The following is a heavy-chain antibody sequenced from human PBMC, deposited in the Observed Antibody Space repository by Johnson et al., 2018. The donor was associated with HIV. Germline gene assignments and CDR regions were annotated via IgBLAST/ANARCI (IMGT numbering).Heavy chain of an antibody. Sequence: VQLVESGGGLVQPGGSLRLSCAASGFIISSYWMTWVRQAPGKGLEWVANIKKDGSEKYYVDSVKGRFTISRDNAKNSLYLQMNSLRAEDTAVYYCARGDIVGVPAATRAQDAFDIWGQGTMVTVSS. V-gene: IGHV3-7*02. CDR1: GFIISSYW. D-gene: IGHD2-2*01. CDR3: ARGDIVGVPAATRAQDAFDI. J-gene: IGHJ3*02. CDR2: IKKDGSEK.